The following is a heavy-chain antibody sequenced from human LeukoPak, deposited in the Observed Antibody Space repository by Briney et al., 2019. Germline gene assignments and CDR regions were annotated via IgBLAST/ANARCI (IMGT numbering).Heavy chain of an antibody. CDR2: ISAYNGNT. D-gene: IGHD3-9*01. Sequence: ASVKVSCKASGYTFTSYGISWVRQAPGQGLEWMGWISAYNGNTNYAQNLQGRLTMTTDTSTSTAYMELRSLRSDDTAVFYCATGPLDWRPYYIYYWGQGTLVTVSS. CDR3: ATGPLDWRPYYIYY. J-gene: IGHJ4*02. CDR1: GYTFTSYG. V-gene: IGHV1-18*01.